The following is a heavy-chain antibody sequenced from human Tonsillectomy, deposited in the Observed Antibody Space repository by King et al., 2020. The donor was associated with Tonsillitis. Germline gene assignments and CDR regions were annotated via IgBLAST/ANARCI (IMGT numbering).Heavy chain of an antibody. J-gene: IGHJ4*02. V-gene: IGHV3-21*01. CDR1: GFTFSSYS. D-gene: IGHD6-19*01. Sequence: VQLVESGGGLVKPGGSLRLSCAASGFTFSSYSMNWVRQAPGQGLEWVSSISSNSSYIYYADSVKGRFTISRDNAKNSLYLQMNSLRAEDTAVYYCARDSGYSSGWFLDYWGQGTLVTVSS. CDR2: ISSNSSYI. CDR3: ARDSGYSSGWFLDY.